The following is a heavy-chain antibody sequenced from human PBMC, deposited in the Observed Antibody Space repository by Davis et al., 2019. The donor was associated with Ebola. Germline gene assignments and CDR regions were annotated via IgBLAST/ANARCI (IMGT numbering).Heavy chain of an antibody. V-gene: IGHV4-4*02. Sequence: PSETLSLTCAVSGGSISSSNWWSWVRQPPGKGLEWIGEIYHSGSTNYNPSLKSRVTISVDKSKNQFSLKLSSVTAADTAVYYCARGGRSPARYCSGGSCYSPFAYWGQGTLVTVSS. CDR3: ARGGRSPARYCSGGSCYSPFAY. J-gene: IGHJ4*02. CDR1: GGSISSSNW. D-gene: IGHD2-15*01. CDR2: IYHSGST.